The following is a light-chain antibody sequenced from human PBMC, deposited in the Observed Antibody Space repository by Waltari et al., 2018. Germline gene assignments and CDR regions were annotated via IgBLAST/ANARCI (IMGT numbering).Light chain of an antibody. J-gene: IGKJ2*01. CDR1: QSLVHSDGKTH. CDR2: RVS. CDR3: MQGTHWPYT. V-gene: IGKV2-30*02. Sequence: DVVMTQSPLSLPVTLGQPASISCKSSQSLVHSDGKTHLNWFQQRPGQSPRRLIYRVSNRDSGVPDRFSGSGSGTDFTLKISRVEAEDIGVYYCMQGTHWPYTFGQGTKLDIK.